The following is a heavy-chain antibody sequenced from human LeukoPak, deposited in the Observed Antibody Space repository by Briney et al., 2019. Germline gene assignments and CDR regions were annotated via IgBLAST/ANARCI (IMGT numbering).Heavy chain of an antibody. V-gene: IGHV3-30-3*01. D-gene: IGHD1-20*01. CDR3: ARGITGTTKYYYYGMDV. Sequence: GGSLRLSCAASGFTFSSYAMHWVRQAPGKGLEWVAVISYDGSNKYYADSVKGRFTISRDNSKNTLYLQMNSLRAADTAVYYCARGITGTTKYYYYGMDVWGQGTTVTVSS. J-gene: IGHJ6*02. CDR2: ISYDGSNK. CDR1: GFTFSSYA.